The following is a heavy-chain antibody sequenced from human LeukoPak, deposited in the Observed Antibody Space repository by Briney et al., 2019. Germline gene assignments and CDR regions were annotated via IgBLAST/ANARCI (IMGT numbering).Heavy chain of an antibody. CDR1: GGSISSYY. V-gene: IGHV4-59*08. CDR2: IYYSGST. Sequence: SETLSLTCTVSGGSISSYYWSWIRQPPEKGLEWIGYIYYSGSTNYNPSLKSRVTISVDTSENQFSLKLSSVTAADTAVYYCARHRGYSYGFDYWGQGTLVTVSS. D-gene: IGHD5-18*01. J-gene: IGHJ4*02. CDR3: ARHRGYSYGFDY.